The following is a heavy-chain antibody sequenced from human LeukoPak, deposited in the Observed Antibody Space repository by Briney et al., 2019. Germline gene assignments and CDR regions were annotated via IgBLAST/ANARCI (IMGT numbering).Heavy chain of an antibody. CDR2: ISSSSIYK. V-gene: IGHV3-21*01. CDR1: GFTFSSYS. CDR3: ARGPLGIFGVVTPDY. J-gene: IGHJ4*02. Sequence: GGSLRLSCAASGFTFSSYSMNWVRQAPGKGLEWVSSISSSSIYKYYADSVKGRFTISRDNAKNSLYLQMNSPRAEDTAVYYCARGPLGIFGVVTPDYWGQGTLVTVSS. D-gene: IGHD3-3*01.